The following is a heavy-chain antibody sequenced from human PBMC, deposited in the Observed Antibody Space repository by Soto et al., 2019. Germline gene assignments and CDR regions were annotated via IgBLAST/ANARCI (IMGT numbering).Heavy chain of an antibody. CDR3: ARDPGRLDDFWSGYYY. CDR2: ISSSGSTI. D-gene: IGHD3-3*01. CDR1: GFTFSDYY. J-gene: IGHJ4*02. Sequence: GGSLRLSCAASGFTFSDYYMSWIRQAPGKGLEWVSYISSSGSTIYYADSVKGRFTISRDNAKNSLYLQMNSLRAEDTAVYYCARDPGRLDDFWSGYYYWGQGTLVTVSS. V-gene: IGHV3-11*01.